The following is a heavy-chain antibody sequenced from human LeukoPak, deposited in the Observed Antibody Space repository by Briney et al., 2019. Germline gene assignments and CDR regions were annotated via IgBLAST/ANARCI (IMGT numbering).Heavy chain of an antibody. J-gene: IGHJ4*02. Sequence: PPGTLSLTCGVSGGSISSTNWWSWVRQPPGQGLEWIGEISLSGLTNYNPSLKSRVTMSLDKSKNHLSLNLTSVTAADTAVYYCSRESGAFSPFGYWGQGTLVTVSS. D-gene: IGHD1-26*01. CDR1: GGSISSTNW. CDR2: ISLSGLT. CDR3: SRESGAFSPFGY. V-gene: IGHV4-4*03.